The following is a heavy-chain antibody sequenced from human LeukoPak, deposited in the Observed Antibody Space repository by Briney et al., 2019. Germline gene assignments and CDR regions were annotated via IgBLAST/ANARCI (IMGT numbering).Heavy chain of an antibody. CDR1: GGSISSHY. J-gene: IGHJ6*03. CDR3: ARVGGCSSTTCSWKYYNYYMDV. V-gene: IGHV4-59*11. CDR2: IYYGGST. D-gene: IGHD2-2*01. Sequence: SETLSLTCSVSGGSISSHYWSWIRQPPGKGLEWIGYIYYGGSTNYNPSLKSRVTISVDTSKNQLSLKLSSVTAADTAVYYCARVGGCSSTTCSWKYYNYYMDVWGKGATVTVSS.